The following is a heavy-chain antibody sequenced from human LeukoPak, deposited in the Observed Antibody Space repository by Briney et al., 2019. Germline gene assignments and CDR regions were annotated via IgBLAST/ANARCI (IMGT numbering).Heavy chain of an antibody. CDR1: GGTFSSYA. V-gene: IGHV1-69*13. CDR3: AKVTTHYYYYMDV. CDR2: IIPIFGTA. D-gene: IGHD4-11*01. J-gene: IGHJ6*03. Sequence: AASVKVSCKASGGTFSSYAISWVRQAPGQGLEWMGGIIPIFGTANYAQKFQGRVTITADESTSTAYMELSSLRSEDTAVYYCAKVTTHYYYYMDVWGKGTTVTVSS.